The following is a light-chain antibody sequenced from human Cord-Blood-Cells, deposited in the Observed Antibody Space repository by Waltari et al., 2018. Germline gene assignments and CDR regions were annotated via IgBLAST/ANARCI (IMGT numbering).Light chain of an antibody. CDR1: QSIRSD. J-gene: IGKJ1*01. CDR3: QQSYSTPWT. CDR2: AAS. V-gene: IGKV1-39*01. Sequence: DIQMTQSPSSLSASVGDRVTITCRASQSIRSDLNWYQQKPGKAPKLLMYAASSLQSGVPSRFSGSGSGTDFTLTISSLQPEDFATYYCQQSYSTPWTFGQGTKVEIK.